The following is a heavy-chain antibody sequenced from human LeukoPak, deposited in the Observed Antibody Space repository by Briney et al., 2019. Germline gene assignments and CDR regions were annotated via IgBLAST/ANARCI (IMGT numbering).Heavy chain of an antibody. D-gene: IGHD2-2*01. CDR3: ASGGVVPAANYYYYYGMDV. CDR1: GYTFTGYY. V-gene: IGHV1-2*02. J-gene: IGHJ6*02. CDR2: INPNSGGT. Sequence: GASVKVSCKASGYTFTGYYVHWVRQAPGQGLEWMGWINPNSGGTNYAQKFQGRVTMTRDTSISTAYMELSRLRSDDTAVYYCASGGVVPAANYYYYYGMDVWGQGTTVTVSS.